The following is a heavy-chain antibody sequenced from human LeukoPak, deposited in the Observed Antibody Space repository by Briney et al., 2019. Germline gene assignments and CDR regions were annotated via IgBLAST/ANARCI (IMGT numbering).Heavy chain of an antibody. CDR2: TYYRSKWYN. CDR1: GDSVSSKNGA. CDR3: ARDFGTTGWHTFDY. Sequence: SQTLSLTCVVSGDSVSSKNGAWNWIRQSPSRGLEWLGRTYYRSKWYNDYAESMEGRMTISQDTSKNQYSLHLTSVTPDATAVYYFARDFGTTGWHTFDYWGQGTLVTFSS. V-gene: IGHV6-1*01. D-gene: IGHD6-19*01. J-gene: IGHJ4*02.